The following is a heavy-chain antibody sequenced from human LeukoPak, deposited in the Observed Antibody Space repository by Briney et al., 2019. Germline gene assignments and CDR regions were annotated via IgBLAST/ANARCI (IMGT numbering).Heavy chain of an antibody. CDR3: ARRIVVTRGFDY. D-gene: IGHD4-23*01. V-gene: IGHV4-38-2*01. CDR2: IYYSGST. Sequence: SETLSLTCAVSGYSISSGYYWGWIRQPPGKGLEWIGSIYYSGSTYYNPSLRSRVTISVDTSKNQFSLKLSSVTAADTAVYYCARRIVVTRGFDYWGQGTLVTVSS. CDR1: GYSISSGYY. J-gene: IGHJ4*02.